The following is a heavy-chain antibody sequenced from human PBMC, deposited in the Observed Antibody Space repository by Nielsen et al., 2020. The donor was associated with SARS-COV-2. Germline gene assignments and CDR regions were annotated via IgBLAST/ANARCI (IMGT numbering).Heavy chain of an antibody. CDR1: GGSISSSNW. J-gene: IGHJ4*02. D-gene: IGHD3-22*01. CDR3: ARAAYYDSSGYVPAFDY. Sequence: SETLSLTCAVSGGSISSSNWWSWVRQPPGKGLEWIGEIYHSGSTNYNPSLKSRVTISVDKSKNQFSLKLSSVTAADTAVYYCARAAYYDSSGYVPAFDYWGQGTLVTISS. CDR2: IYHSGST. V-gene: IGHV4-4*02.